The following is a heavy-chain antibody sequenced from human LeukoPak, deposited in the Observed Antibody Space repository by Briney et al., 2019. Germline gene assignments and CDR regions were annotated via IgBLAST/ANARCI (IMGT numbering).Heavy chain of an antibody. CDR3: ARPDGDYYDSSGYFDY. J-gene: IGHJ4*02. CDR2: ISSSSSYI. V-gene: IGHV3-21*01. D-gene: IGHD3-22*01. CDR1: GFTSSSYS. Sequence: GGSLRLSCAASGFTSSSYSMNWVRQAPGKGLEWVSSISSSSSYIYYADSVKGRFTISRDNAKNSLYLQMTSLRAEDTAVYYCARPDGDYYDSSGYFDYWGQGTLVTVSS.